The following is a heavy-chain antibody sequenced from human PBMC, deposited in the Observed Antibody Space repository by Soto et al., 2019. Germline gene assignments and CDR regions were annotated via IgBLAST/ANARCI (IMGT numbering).Heavy chain of an antibody. Sequence: QVQLVESGGGVVQPGTSLRLSCTTSGFTFRSYAMHWVRQAPGKGLEWVAVVSSEGNTKFYAESVTGRFTTSKDNSKNTLYLQMDSLRADDTAVYFCARPRIPAPYTTVDYWGQGTRVTVSS. V-gene: IGHV3-30*04. D-gene: IGHD6-13*01. CDR1: GFTFRSYA. J-gene: IGHJ4*02. CDR2: VSSEGNTK. CDR3: ARPRIPAPYTTVDY.